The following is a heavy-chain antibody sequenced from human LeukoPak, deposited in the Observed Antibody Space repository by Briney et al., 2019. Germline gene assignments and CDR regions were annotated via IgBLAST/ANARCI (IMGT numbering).Heavy chain of an antibody. Sequence: GRSLRLSCATSGLTFSSYGMHWVRQAPGKGLEWVAVISNDGINKHYADSVKGRFTISRDNSKNTLSLEMNDPRTEDTAVYYCAVGYSYGQSWGQGTLVTVSS. CDR1: GLTFSSYG. CDR2: ISNDGINK. J-gene: IGHJ5*02. V-gene: IGHV3-30*03. CDR3: AVGYSYGQS. D-gene: IGHD5-18*01.